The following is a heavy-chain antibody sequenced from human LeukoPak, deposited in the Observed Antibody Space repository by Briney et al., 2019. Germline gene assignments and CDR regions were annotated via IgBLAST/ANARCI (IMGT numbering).Heavy chain of an antibody. CDR2: IKQDGSEK. CDR3: ARDSYGEIAIDY. D-gene: IGHD2/OR15-2a*01. V-gene: IGHV3-7*01. J-gene: IGHJ4*02. Sequence: GRSLRLSCAASGFISSDYSLHWVRQAPGKGLEWVANIKQDGSEKYYVDSVKGRFTISRDNAKNSLYLQMNSLRAEDTAVYYCARDSYGEIAIDYWGQGTLVTVSS. CDR1: GFISSDYS.